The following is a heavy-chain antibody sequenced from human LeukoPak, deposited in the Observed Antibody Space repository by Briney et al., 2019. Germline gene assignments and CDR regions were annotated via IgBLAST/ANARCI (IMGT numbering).Heavy chain of an antibody. CDR1: GGSISSGGYS. CDR2: IYYSGST. Sequence: SQTLSLTCAVSGGSISSGGYSWSWIRQPPGKGLEWIGYIYYSGSTNYNPSLKSRVTISVDTSKNQFSLKLSSVTAADTAVYYCARGFPYYYGSGSYYNPPDYWGQGTLVTVSS. D-gene: IGHD3-10*01. CDR3: ARGFPYYYGSGSYYNPPDY. V-gene: IGHV4-30-4*07. J-gene: IGHJ4*02.